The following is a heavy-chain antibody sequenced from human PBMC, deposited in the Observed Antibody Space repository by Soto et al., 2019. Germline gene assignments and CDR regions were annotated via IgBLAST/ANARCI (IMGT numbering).Heavy chain of an antibody. Sequence: PSETLSLTCAVDGGSFSGYYWSWIRQPPGKGLEWIGEINHSGSTNYNPSLKSRVTISVDTSKNQFSLKLSSVTAADTAVYYCASRIAVAGDYWGQGTLVTVSS. CDR3: ASRIAVAGDY. CDR2: INHSGST. D-gene: IGHD6-19*01. J-gene: IGHJ4*02. CDR1: GGSFSGYY. V-gene: IGHV4-34*01.